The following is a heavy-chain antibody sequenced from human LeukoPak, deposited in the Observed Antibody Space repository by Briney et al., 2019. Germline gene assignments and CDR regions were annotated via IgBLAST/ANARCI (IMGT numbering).Heavy chain of an antibody. CDR3: ARSSRGVIGLLDY. CDR1: GYSFSTYT. Sequence: ASVKVSCKASGYSFSTYTINWVRQAPGQGLEWMGWVNTNTGNPTYAQGFTGRFVFSMDKSVTTAYLQITNLEAEDTAFYYCARSSRGVIGLLDYWGQGTLVTVSS. D-gene: IGHD3-10*01. CDR2: VNTNTGNP. V-gene: IGHV7-4-1*02. J-gene: IGHJ4*02.